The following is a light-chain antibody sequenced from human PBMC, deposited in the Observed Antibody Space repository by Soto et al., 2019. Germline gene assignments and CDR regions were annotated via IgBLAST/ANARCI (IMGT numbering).Light chain of an antibody. Sequence: SYELTQPPSVSMSPGQTASITCSGDKLGAKYACWYQQKPGQSPVLVIYQDSKRPSGIPERFSGSNSGNTATLTISGTQAMDEADYYCQAWDSSTVVFGGGTQLTVL. CDR2: QDS. J-gene: IGLJ2*01. V-gene: IGLV3-1*01. CDR3: QAWDSSTVV. CDR1: KLGAKY.